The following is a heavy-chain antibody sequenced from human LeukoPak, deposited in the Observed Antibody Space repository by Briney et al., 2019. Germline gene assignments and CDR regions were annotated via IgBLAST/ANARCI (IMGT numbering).Heavy chain of an antibody. CDR3: AKEDAGLSDLVEGMDV. J-gene: IGHJ6*02. CDR2: ISGRGGST. Sequence: PGASLRLSCAASGFAFSNYAMSWVRQAPGKGLEWVSTISGRGGSTYYADSVKGRFTVSRDDSKNTLYLQMNSLRAEDTAVYYCAKEDAGLSDLVEGMDVWGQGTTVTVSS. CDR1: GFAFSNYA. V-gene: IGHV3-23*01. D-gene: IGHD2/OR15-2a*01.